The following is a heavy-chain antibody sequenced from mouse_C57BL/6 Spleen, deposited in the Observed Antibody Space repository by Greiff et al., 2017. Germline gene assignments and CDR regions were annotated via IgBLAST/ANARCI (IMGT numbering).Heavy chain of an antibody. Sequence: VQLQQPGAELVKPGASVKLSCKASGYTFTSYWMHWVKQRPGRGLEWIGRIDPNSGGTKYNEKFKSKATLTVDKPSSTAYMQLSSLTSEDSAVYYGASAITTVVASDYYAMDYWGQGTSVTVSS. V-gene: IGHV1-72*01. D-gene: IGHD1-1*01. J-gene: IGHJ4*01. CDR2: IDPNSGGT. CDR1: GYTFTSYW. CDR3: ASAITTVVASDYYAMDY.